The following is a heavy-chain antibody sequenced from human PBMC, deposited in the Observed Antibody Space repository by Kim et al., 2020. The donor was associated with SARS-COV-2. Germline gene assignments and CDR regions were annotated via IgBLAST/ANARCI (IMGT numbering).Heavy chain of an antibody. D-gene: IGHD1-20*01. Sequence: GGSLRLSCAASGFASGFTFSNYDMSWVRQAPAKGLEWVSAIGVNTYYADSVKGRFTVSRDNSKNTLYLLLNGLRAEDTAVYYCAKHNWNDVGGRHPDSWGQGTLVTVSA. V-gene: IGHV3-23*01. CDR3: AKHNWNDVGGRHPDS. J-gene: IGHJ4*02. CDR2: IGVNT. CDR1: GFASGFTFSNYD.